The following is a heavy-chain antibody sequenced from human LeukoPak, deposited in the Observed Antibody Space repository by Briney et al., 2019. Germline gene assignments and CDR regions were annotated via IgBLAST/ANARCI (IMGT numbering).Heavy chain of an antibody. J-gene: IGHJ5*02. D-gene: IGHD1-20*01. V-gene: IGHV1-2*02. Sequence: ASVKVSCKASGYTFTGYYMHWVRQAPGQGLEWMGWINPNSGGTNYAQKFQGRVTMTRDTSISTAYMEPSRLRSDDTAVYYCASLWSMVTGTPGPNWFDPWGQGTLVTVSS. CDR2: INPNSGGT. CDR3: ASLWSMVTGTPGPNWFDP. CDR1: GYTFTGYY.